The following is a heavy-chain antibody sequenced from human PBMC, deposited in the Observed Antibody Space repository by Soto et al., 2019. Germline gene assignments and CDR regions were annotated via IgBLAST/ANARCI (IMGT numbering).Heavy chain of an antibody. CDR1: GGSFSGYY. Sequence: SETLSLTCAVYGGSFSGYYWSWIRQPPGKGLEWIGEINHSGSTNYNPSLKSRVTISVDTSKNQFSLKLSSVTAADTAVYYCARAERYYDFWSGRRAQGRFDPWGQGTLVTVSS. V-gene: IGHV4-34*01. CDR2: INHSGST. D-gene: IGHD3-3*01. CDR3: ARAERYYDFWSGRRAQGRFDP. J-gene: IGHJ5*02.